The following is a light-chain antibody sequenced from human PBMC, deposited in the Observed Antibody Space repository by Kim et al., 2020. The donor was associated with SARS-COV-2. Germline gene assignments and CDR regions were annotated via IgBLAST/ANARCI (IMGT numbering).Light chain of an antibody. CDR2: GKI. CDR1: SLRSYY. V-gene: IGLV3-19*01. J-gene: IGLJ3*02. CDR3: NCRDSSGNHWV. Sequence: SSELTQDPVVSVALGQTVRITCQGDSLRSYYANWYQQKPGQAPVLVIYGKINRPSGIPDRFSGSSSGNTASLTITGAQAEDEADYYCNCRDSSGNHWVFG.